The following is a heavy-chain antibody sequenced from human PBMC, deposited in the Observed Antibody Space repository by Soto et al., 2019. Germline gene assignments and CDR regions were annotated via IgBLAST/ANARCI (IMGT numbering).Heavy chain of an antibody. Sequence: PGGSLRLSCAASGFTFSNYPMSWVRQAPGKGLEWVAAISGNGPNTYYADSVKGRFTISRDNSMNTLYLQMISLRAEDTAVYYCAKEPLSSGTPWFDPWGQGTLVTVSS. V-gene: IGHV3-23*01. J-gene: IGHJ5*02. CDR2: ISGNGPNT. D-gene: IGHD3-22*01. CDR1: GFTFSNYP. CDR3: AKEPLSSGTPWFDP.